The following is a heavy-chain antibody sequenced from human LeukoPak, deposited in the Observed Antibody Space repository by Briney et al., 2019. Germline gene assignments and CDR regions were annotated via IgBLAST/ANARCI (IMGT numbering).Heavy chain of an antibody. CDR2: ISSNGGST. CDR3: ARDRGYSYGSYYFDY. Sequence: PGGSLRLSCAASGFTFSSYAMHWVRQAPGKGLEYVSAISSNGGSTYYANSVKGRFTISRDNSKNTLYLQMGSLRAEDMAVYYCARDRGYSYGSYYFDYWGQGTLVTVSS. J-gene: IGHJ4*02. V-gene: IGHV3-64*01. D-gene: IGHD5-18*01. CDR1: GFTFSSYA.